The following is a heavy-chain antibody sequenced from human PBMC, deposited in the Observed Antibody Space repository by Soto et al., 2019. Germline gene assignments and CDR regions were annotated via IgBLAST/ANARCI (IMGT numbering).Heavy chain of an antibody. D-gene: IGHD1-26*01. J-gene: IGHJ5*02. Sequence: QAQLVESGGGVVQPGRSLRLSCAASGLPFSASGMHWVRQAPGKGLEWVPMIWSDGSKEYYADSVKGRFTITRDNSKNMIFLQMDSLRAEDTAVYYCARDKGTTCLDTWGQGNMVTVSS. V-gene: IGHV3-33*01. CDR1: GLPFSASG. CDR2: IWSDGSKE. CDR3: ARDKGTTCLDT.